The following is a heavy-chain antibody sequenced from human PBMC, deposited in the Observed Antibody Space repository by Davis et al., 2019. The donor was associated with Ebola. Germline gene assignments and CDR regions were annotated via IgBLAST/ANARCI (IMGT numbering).Heavy chain of an antibody. CDR1: GFTFSDYA. CDR3: RARLDY. J-gene: IGHJ4*02. CDR2: ITGSGGDT. Sequence: GESLKISCAVSGFTFSDYAMNWVRQTPGKGLGWVSLITGSGGDTYYADSVKGRFTISRNHSENTLYLQMTSLRVEDTAVYYCRARLDYWGQGTMVTVSS. V-gene: IGHV3-23*01.